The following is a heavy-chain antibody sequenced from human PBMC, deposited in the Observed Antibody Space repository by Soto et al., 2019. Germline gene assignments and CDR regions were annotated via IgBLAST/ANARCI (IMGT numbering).Heavy chain of an antibody. Sequence: PGGSLRLSCAASGFTFSSYGMHWVRQAPGKGLEWVAVISYDGSNKYYADSVKGRFTISRDNAKNSLYLQMNSLRAEDTAVYYCARVRSGYYTVYYYYMDVWGKGTTVTVSS. CDR1: GFTFSSYG. J-gene: IGHJ6*03. V-gene: IGHV3-30*03. CDR2: ISYDGSNK. D-gene: IGHD3-3*01. CDR3: ARVRSGYYTVYYYYMDV.